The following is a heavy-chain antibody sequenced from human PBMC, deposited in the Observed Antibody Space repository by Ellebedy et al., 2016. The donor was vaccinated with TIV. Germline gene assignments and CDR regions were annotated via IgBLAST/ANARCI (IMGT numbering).Heavy chain of an antibody. CDR1: GVSISSDFHY. Sequence: TLSLTCSVSGVSISSDFHYWNWIRQHPGKGLEWIGYIYYSGSTYYNPSLKGRITISVDTSKNQFSLKLSSVTAADTAVYYCARDLRELGAIDSWGQGTLVTVSS. CDR2: IYYSGST. J-gene: IGHJ4*02. CDR3: ARDLRELGAIDS. D-gene: IGHD1-7*01. V-gene: IGHV4-31*03.